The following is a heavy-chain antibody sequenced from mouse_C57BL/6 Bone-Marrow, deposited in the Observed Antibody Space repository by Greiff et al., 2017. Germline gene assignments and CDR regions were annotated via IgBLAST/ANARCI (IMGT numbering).Heavy chain of an antibody. CDR3: SSGESEGYAMAY. J-gene: IGHJ4*01. CDR1: GYSITSDY. CDR2: ISYSGST. Sequence: EVQVVESGPGLAKPSQTLSLTCSVTGYSITSDYWNWIRKFPGNKLEYMGYISYSGSTYYNTSLKSRISITRDTSKNQYYLQLKSVTTQDTDTSYCSSGESEGYAMAYWGQGTSVTVSS. V-gene: IGHV3-8*01.